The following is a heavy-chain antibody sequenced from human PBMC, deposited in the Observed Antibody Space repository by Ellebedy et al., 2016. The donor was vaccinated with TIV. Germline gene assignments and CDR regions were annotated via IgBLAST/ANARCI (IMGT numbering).Heavy chain of an antibody. CDR2: ISYDGSNK. D-gene: IGHD2-2*01. Sequence: GESLKISXAASGFTFSSYGMHWVRQAPGKGLEWVAVISYDGSNKYYADSVKGRFTISRDNSKNTLYLQMNSLRAEDTAVYYCAKDRWDIVVVPALPDYWGQGTLVTVSS. CDR3: AKDRWDIVVVPALPDY. CDR1: GFTFSSYG. V-gene: IGHV3-30*18. J-gene: IGHJ4*02.